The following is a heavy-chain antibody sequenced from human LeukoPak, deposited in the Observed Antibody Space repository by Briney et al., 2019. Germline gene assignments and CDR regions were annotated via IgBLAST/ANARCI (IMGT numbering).Heavy chain of an antibody. CDR1: GYTFTSYD. CDR2: MNPNSGNT. D-gene: IGHD6-13*01. J-gene: IGHJ4*02. CDR3: ARRYSSSWFTCFDY. V-gene: IGHV1-8*01. Sequence: ASVKVSCKASGYTFTSYDINWVRQATGQGLEWMGWMNPNSGNTGYAQKFQGRVTMTRNTSISTAYMELSSLRSEDTAVYYCARRYSSSWFTCFDYWGQGTLVTVSS.